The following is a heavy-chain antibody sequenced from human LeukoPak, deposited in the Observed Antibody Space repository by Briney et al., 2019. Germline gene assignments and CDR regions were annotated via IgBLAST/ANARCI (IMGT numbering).Heavy chain of an antibody. Sequence: SETLSLTCTVSGDSISSGDYYWSWIRQPAGKGLEWIGRISSSGSTNYNPSLKSRVTISVDTSKNQFSLRLTSVTAADTAVYYRARQTGSGLFILPGGQGTLVTVSS. CDR3: ARQTGSGLFILP. CDR2: ISSSGST. D-gene: IGHD3/OR15-3a*01. V-gene: IGHV4-61*02. CDR1: GDSISSGDYY. J-gene: IGHJ4*02.